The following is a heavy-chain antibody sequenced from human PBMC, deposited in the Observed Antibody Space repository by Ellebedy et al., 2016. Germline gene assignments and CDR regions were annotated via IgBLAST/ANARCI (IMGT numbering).Heavy chain of an antibody. CDR1: GYTFRSYT. CDR3: VREGGGGWFDP. V-gene: IGHV1-18*01. Sequence: ASVKVSXKASGYTFRSYTISWVRQAPGQGLEWMGWISVYNGDTHYAQKVQGRVTTTTDTSMRTAYLEVRSLRSADTAVYYCVREGGGGWFDPWGQGTLVTVSS. CDR2: ISVYNGDT. J-gene: IGHJ5*02. D-gene: IGHD4-23*01.